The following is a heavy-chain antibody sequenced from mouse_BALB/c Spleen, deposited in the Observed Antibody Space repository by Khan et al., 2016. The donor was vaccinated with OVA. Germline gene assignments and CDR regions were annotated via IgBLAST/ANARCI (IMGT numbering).Heavy chain of an antibody. V-gene: IGHV1-77*01. D-gene: IGHD1-2*01. J-gene: IGHJ2*01. CDR2: IYPGSGKP. Sequence: QVQLKQSGAELARPGASVKLSCKASGYTFTDYYINWVKQRTGQGLEWIGDIYPGSGKPYYNEKFKGKATLTADKSSSTAYMQLSRLTSEDSAVYFCARGDYGLYYFDYWGQGTTLTVSS. CDR3: ARGDYGLYYFDY. CDR1: GYTFTDYY.